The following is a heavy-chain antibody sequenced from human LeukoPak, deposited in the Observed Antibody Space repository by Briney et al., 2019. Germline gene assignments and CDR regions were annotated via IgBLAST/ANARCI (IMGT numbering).Heavy chain of an antibody. CDR3: ARRRDTWGGGNFDY. CDR1: DGSISSSSYY. J-gene: IGHJ4*02. CDR2: IYYSGST. V-gene: IGHV4-39*01. D-gene: IGHD3-16*01. Sequence: SETLSLTCTVSDGSISSSSYYWGWIRQPPGKGLEWIGSIYYSGSTYYNPSLKSRVTISVDTSKNQFSLKLSSVTAADTAVYYCARRRDTWGGGNFDYWGQGTLVTVSS.